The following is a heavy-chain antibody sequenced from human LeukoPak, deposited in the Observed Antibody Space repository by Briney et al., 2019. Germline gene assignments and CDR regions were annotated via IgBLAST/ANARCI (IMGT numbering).Heavy chain of an antibody. D-gene: IGHD6-6*01. CDR2: IKQDGSQK. CDR3: ARSIAALYDAFDI. J-gene: IGHJ3*02. V-gene: IGHV3-7*01. CDR1: GFIFSSYW. Sequence: GGSLRLSCAASGFIFSSYWMSWVRQAPGKGLEWVANIKQDGSQKSYVDSVKGRFTISRDNAANSLYLQMNSLRAEDTAVYYCARSIAALYDAFDIWGQGTMVTVSS.